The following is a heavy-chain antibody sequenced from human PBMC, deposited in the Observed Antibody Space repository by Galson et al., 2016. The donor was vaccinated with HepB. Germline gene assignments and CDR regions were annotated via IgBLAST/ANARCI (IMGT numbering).Heavy chain of an antibody. CDR1: GYSFSRYW. Sequence: QSGAEVKKPGESLKISCKGYGYSFSRYWIGWLRQKPGKGLEWMGIIYPGDSDTRYSPSFEGQVTMSVDNSINTAYLQWTTLKASDTAMYYCARNGDFAWGWFDPWGQGTLVTVSS. D-gene: IGHD4-17*01. CDR3: ARNGDFAWGWFDP. J-gene: IGHJ5*02. V-gene: IGHV5-51*01. CDR2: IYPGDSDT.